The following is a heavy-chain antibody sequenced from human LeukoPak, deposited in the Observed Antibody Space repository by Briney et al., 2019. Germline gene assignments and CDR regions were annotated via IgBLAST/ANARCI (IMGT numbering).Heavy chain of an antibody. Sequence: GGSLRLSCAASGFTFSSYAMSWVRQAPGRGLEWVSAISGSGGSTYYADSVKGRFTISRDNSKNTLYLLMNSLRAEDTAVYYCAKDPGLQQLAVFDYWGQGTLVTVSS. CDR2: ISGSGGST. V-gene: IGHV3-23*01. CDR1: GFTFSSYA. J-gene: IGHJ4*02. D-gene: IGHD6-13*01. CDR3: AKDPGLQQLAVFDY.